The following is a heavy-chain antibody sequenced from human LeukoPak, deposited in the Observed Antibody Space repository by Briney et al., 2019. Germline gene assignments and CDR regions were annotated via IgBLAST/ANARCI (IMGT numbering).Heavy chain of an antibody. Sequence: SETLSLTCTVAGGSISSSSYYWGWIRQPPGKGLEWIGSLYYTGTTYYNPSLKSRLTISVDTSKNQFSLKLTSVTAADRAVYYCARGQSSWHYDYVWGSYPPRYFDYWGQGTLVTVSS. CDR2: LYYTGTT. CDR3: ARGQSSWHYDYVWGSYPPRYFDY. CDR1: GGSISSSSYY. J-gene: IGHJ4*02. D-gene: IGHD3-16*02. V-gene: IGHV4-39*07.